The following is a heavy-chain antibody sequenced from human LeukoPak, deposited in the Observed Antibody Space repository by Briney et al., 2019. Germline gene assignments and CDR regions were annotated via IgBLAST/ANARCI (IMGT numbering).Heavy chain of an antibody. J-gene: IGHJ4*02. D-gene: IGHD6-6*01. V-gene: IGHV4-38-2*02. CDR3: ARDSGSSSSYDY. CDR2: IYHSGST. Sequence: SETLSLTCTVSGYSISSGYYWGWIRQPPGKGLEWIGSIYHSGSTYYNPSLKSRVTISVDTSKNQFSLKLSSVTAADAAVYYCARDSGSSSSYDYWGQGTLVTVSS. CDR1: GYSISSGYY.